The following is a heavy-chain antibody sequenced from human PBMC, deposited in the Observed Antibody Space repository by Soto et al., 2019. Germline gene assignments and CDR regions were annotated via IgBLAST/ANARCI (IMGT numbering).Heavy chain of an antibody. J-gene: IGHJ4*02. CDR2: ISYDGSNK. Sequence: PGGSLRLSCAASGFTFSSYAMHWVRQAPGKGLEWVAVISYDGSNKYYADSVKGRFTISRDNSKNTLYLQMNSLRAEDTAVYYYASTYDSSGHDYWGQGTLVTVSS. D-gene: IGHD3-22*01. V-gene: IGHV3-30-3*01. CDR3: ASTYDSSGHDY. CDR1: GFTFSSYA.